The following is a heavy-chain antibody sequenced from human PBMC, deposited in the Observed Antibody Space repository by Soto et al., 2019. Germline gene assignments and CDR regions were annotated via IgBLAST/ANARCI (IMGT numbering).Heavy chain of an antibody. J-gene: IGHJ4*02. CDR1: GGSISSYY. D-gene: IGHD6-19*01. V-gene: IGHV4-59*01. Sequence: SETLSLTCTVSGGSISSYYWSWIRQPPGKGLEWIGYIYYSGSTNYNPSLKSRVTISVDTSKNQFSLKLSSVTAADTAVYYCARGGLRFHSSGWYYPLDYWGQGTLVTVSS. CDR3: ARGGLRFHSSGWYYPLDY. CDR2: IYYSGST.